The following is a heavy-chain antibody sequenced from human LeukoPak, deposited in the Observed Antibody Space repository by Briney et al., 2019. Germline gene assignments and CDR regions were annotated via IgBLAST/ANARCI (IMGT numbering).Heavy chain of an antibody. D-gene: IGHD3-10*01. J-gene: IGHJ6*02. CDR3: ARGWYFGSGTYYYYYGMDV. CDR1: GFTVSSYR. Sequence: GGSLRLSCAASGFTVSSYRMDWVPQAPGKGLEWVSSISSSGDYIYYADSVKGRFTISRDNAKNSLYLQMNSLRAEDTAVYYCARGWYFGSGTYYYYYGMDVWGQGTTVTVSS. CDR2: ISSSGDYI. V-gene: IGHV3-21*01.